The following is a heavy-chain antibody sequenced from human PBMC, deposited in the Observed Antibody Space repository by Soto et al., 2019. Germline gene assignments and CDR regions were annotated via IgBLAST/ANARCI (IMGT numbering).Heavy chain of an antibody. J-gene: IGHJ5*01. D-gene: IGHD3-10*01. CDR3: ARAQFYSGSGNFNSLMFVS. CDR1: GGSISSYY. CDR2: IYTSGST. V-gene: IGHV4-4*07. Sequence: SETLSLTCTVSGGSISSYYWSWIRQPAGKGLEWIGRIYTSGSTNYNPSLKSRVTMPVDTSKNQFSLKLSSVTAADTAVYYCARAQFYSGSGNFNSLMFVSWGQGTQVTVSS.